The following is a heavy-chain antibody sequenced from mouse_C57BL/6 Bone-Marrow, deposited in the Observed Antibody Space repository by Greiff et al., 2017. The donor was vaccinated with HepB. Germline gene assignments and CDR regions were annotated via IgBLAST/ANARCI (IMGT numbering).Heavy chain of an antibody. D-gene: IGHD1-1*01. CDR2: INPNNGGT. J-gene: IGHJ2*01. V-gene: IGHV1-18*01. CDR1: GYTFTDYN. Sequence: EVQLQQSGPELVKPGASVKIPCKASGYTFTDYNMDWVKQSHGKSLEWIGDINPNNGGTIYNQKFKGKATLTVDKSSSTAYMELRSLTSEDTAVYYCARSVHYYCSSYPFDYWGQGTTLTVSS. CDR3: ARSVHYYCSSYPFDY.